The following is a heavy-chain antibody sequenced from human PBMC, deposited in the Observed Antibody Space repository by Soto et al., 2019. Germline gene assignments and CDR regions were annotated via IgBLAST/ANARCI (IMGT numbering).Heavy chain of an antibody. V-gene: IGHV1-24*01. D-gene: IGHD1-26*01. CDR1: VYTLTELS. CDR3: ATDLYPALLYNWFDP. CDR2: FDPEDGET. J-gene: IGHJ5*02. Sequence: XSLKVSCKVSVYTLTELSMHWVRQAPGKGLEWMGGFDPEDGETIYAQKFQGRVTMTEDTSTDTAYMELSSLRSEDTAVYYCATDLYPALLYNWFDPWGQGTLVTASS.